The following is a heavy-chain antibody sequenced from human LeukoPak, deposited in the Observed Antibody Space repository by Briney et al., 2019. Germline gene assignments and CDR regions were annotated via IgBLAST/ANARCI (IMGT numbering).Heavy chain of an antibody. Sequence: PSGTLSLTCTVSGGSISTYYWSWIRQPAGKGLEWIGRIYTSGTTNYNPSLKSRVTMSVATSKNQFSLNLSSVTAADTAVYYCARVPGIAVAGFDYWGQGTLVTVSS. V-gene: IGHV4-4*07. CDR3: ARVPGIAVAGFDY. CDR1: GGSISTYY. D-gene: IGHD6-19*01. CDR2: IYTSGTT. J-gene: IGHJ4*02.